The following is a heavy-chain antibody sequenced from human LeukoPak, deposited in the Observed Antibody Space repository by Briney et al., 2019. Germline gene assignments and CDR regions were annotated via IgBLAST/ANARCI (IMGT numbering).Heavy chain of an antibody. V-gene: IGHV1-69*05. J-gene: IGHJ4*02. CDR2: IIPIFGTA. CDR3: AREARSGWPTGDY. Sequence: SVKVSCNASGYTFTSYGISWVRQAPGQGLEWMGGIIPIFGTANYAQKFQGRVTITTDESTSTAYMELSSLRSEDTAVYYCAREARSGWPTGDYWGQGTLVTVSS. CDR1: GYTFTSYG. D-gene: IGHD6-19*01.